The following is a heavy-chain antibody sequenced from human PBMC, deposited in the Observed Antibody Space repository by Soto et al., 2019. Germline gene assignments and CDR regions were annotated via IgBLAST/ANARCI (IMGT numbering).Heavy chain of an antibody. V-gene: IGHV4-30-2*01. CDR2: IYHSGSS. CDR3: AREAGNHYGMDV. J-gene: IGHJ6*02. CDR1: GGYISSGGYS. Sequence: LSLTCAVSGGYISSGGYSWSWIRQPPGKGLEWIGYIYHSGSSYYNPSLKSRVTISVDRSKNQFSLKLSSVTAADTAVYYCAREAGNHYGMDVWGQGTTVTVSS.